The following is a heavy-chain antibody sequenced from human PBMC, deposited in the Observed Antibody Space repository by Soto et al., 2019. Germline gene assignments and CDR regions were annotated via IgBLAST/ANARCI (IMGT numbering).Heavy chain of an antibody. CDR1: VCCIMSAGYY. CDR3: ARARDGNASEDAFDI. Sequence: SETLSRTCTFCVCCIMSAGYYWSCIRQHPGKGLEWIGYIYYNGNTHYNPSLKSRVIISVDTSKNQFSLKLSSVTAADTAMYYCARARDGNASEDAFDIWGKGKMVNVSS. V-gene: IGHV4-31*03. CDR2: IYYNGNT. J-gene: IGHJ3*02.